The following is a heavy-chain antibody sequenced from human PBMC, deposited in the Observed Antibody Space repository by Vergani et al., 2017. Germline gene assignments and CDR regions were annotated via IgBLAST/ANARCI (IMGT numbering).Heavy chain of an antibody. CDR2: MNPNSGNT. V-gene: IGHV1-8*01. D-gene: IGHD3-3*01. CDR3: ARGGDFWSGYYLSYYYYYGMDV. Sequence: QVQLVQSGAEVKKPGVSVKVPCKASGHTFTSYDINWVRQATGQGLEWMGWMNPNSGNTGYAQKFQGRVTMTRNTSISTAYMELSSLRSEDTAVYYCARGGDFWSGYYLSYYYYYGMDVWGQGP. CDR1: GHTFTSYD. J-gene: IGHJ6*02.